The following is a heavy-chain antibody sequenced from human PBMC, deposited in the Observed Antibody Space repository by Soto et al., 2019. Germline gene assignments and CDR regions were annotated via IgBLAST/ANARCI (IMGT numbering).Heavy chain of an antibody. D-gene: IGHD5-18*01. J-gene: IGHJ5*02. CDR1: GYTFTGYY. CDR2: INPNRGGT. CDR3: AREPIRDSYGYLWWFDP. Sequence: QVQLVQSGAEVKKPGASVKVSCKASGYTFTGYYMHWVRQAPGQGLEWMGWINPNRGGTNYAQKFQGRVTMTRDTSISTAYMELSRLRSDDTAVYYCAREPIRDSYGYLWWFDPWGQGTLVTVSS. V-gene: IGHV1-2*02.